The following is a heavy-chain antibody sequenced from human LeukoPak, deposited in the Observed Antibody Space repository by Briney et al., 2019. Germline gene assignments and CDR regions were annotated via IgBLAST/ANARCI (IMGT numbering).Heavy chain of an antibody. CDR3: AKEVDCPSDCLFFHS. Sequence: GGSLRLSCPASGFTFDDYAIHWVHQTPGKGLEWVSLINRRGHTFYADSVKGRFTISRDNSRNSVFLQMNSLRPEDTALYHCAKEVDCPSDCLFFHSWGQGTLVTVSS. J-gene: IGHJ4*02. D-gene: IGHD2-21*02. V-gene: IGHV3-43*01. CDR1: GFTFDDYA. CDR2: INRRGHT.